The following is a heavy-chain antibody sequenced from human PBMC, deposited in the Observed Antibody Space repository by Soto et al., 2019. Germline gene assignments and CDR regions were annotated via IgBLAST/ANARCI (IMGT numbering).Heavy chain of an antibody. CDR1: GFTISSYD. Sequence: EVQLLESGGGLIQPGGSLRLSCAASGFTISSYDMHWVRQPTGKGLEWVSAIGTAGDTYYTCSVKGRFTISRENAKNSLYLQMNSLRAGDTAVYYCARATHGMDVWGQGTTVTVSS. V-gene: IGHV3-13*04. J-gene: IGHJ6*02. CDR3: ARATHGMDV. CDR2: IGTAGDT.